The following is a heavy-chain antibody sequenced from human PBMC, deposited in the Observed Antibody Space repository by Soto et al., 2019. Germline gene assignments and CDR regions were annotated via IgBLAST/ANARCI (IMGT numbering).Heavy chain of an antibody. J-gene: IGHJ5*02. D-gene: IGHD3-16*01. CDR3: ATRTERGSWFDP. V-gene: IGHV4-59*01. Sequence: SETLSLTCTVSGGSISSYYWSWIRQPPGKGLEWIGYIYYSGSTNYNPSLKSRVTISVDTSKNQFSLKLSSVTAADTAVYYCATRTERGSWFDPWGQGTLVTVSS. CDR1: GGSISSYY. CDR2: IYYSGST.